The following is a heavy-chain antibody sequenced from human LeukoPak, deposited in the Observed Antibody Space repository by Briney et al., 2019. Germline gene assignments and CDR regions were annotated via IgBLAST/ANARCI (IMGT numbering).Heavy chain of an antibody. Sequence: SPTLSLTCAISGDCVSSNSAAWNWLRQSPSRGLEWLGRTYDRSKWYNDYAVSVKSRITINPDTSRNQFSLQLNSVTPEDTAVYYCARDMITFGGVIVPWGMDVWGQGTTVTVSS. D-gene: IGHD3-16*02. CDR2: TYDRSKWYN. CDR3: ARDMITFGGVIVPWGMDV. V-gene: IGHV6-1*01. CDR1: GDCVSSNSAA. J-gene: IGHJ6*02.